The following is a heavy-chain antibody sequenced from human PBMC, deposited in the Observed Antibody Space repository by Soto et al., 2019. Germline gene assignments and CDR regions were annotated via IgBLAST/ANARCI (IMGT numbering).Heavy chain of an antibody. V-gene: IGHV3-30-3*01. D-gene: IGHD4-17*01. J-gene: IGHJ5*02. CDR1: GFTFSSYA. Sequence: GGSLRLSCAASGFTFSSYAMHWVRQAPGKGLEWVAVISYDGSNKYYADSVKGRFTISRDNSKNTLYLQMNSLRAEDTAVYYCARDPYGDYVTGWFDPWGQGTLVTVSS. CDR2: ISYDGSNK. CDR3: ARDPYGDYVTGWFDP.